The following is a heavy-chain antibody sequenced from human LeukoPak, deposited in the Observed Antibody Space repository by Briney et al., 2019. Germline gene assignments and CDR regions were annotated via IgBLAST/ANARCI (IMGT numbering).Heavy chain of an antibody. CDR1: GGSFSGYY. V-gene: IGHV4-34*01. CDR2: INHSGST. Sequence: SETLSLTCAVYGGSFSGYYWSWIRQPPGKGLGWIGEINHSGSTNYNPSLKSRVTISVDTSKNQFSLKLSSVPAADTAVYYCARGWVAAAGFDYWGQGTLVTVSS. CDR3: ARGWVAAAGFDY. D-gene: IGHD6-13*01. J-gene: IGHJ4*02.